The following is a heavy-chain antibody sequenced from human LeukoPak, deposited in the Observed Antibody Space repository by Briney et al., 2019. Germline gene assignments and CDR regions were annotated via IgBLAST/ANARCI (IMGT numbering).Heavy chain of an antibody. D-gene: IGHD3-10*01. Sequence: SETLSLTCTVSGGSISSYYWSWLRQPPGKGLEGRGYIYYSGSTNYNPSLKRRVTISVDTSKNQFSLKLSSVTAADTAVYYCARDHVYYYGSGSSRDAFDIWGQGTMVTVSS. J-gene: IGHJ3*02. V-gene: IGHV4-59*01. CDR2: IYYSGST. CDR1: GGSISSYY. CDR3: ARDHVYYYGSGSSRDAFDI.